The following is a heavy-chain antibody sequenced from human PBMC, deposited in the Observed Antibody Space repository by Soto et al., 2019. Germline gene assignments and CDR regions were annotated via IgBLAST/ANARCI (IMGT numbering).Heavy chain of an antibody. V-gene: IGHV3-49*03. J-gene: IGHJ1*01. CDR1: GFPFANFP. D-gene: IGHD3-10*01. CDR3: IGSFPF. Sequence: SLRLSCTGSGFPFANFPMSWFRQAPGKGLEWVGFIRSQPYGGTTQYAASVRGRFTISRDDSKGIAYLQMNSLKSEDSGVYYCIGSFPFWGQGTLVTVSS. CDR2: IRSQPYGGTT.